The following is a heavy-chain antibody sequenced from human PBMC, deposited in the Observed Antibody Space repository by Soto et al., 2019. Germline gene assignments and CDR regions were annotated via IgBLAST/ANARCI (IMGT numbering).Heavy chain of an antibody. V-gene: IGHV3-30-3*01. CDR1: GFTFSSYA. Sequence: GGSLRLSCAASGFTFSSYAMHWVRQAPGKGLEWVAVISYDGSNKYYADSVKGRFTISRDNAKNSLYLQMNGLRAEDTAVYYCARGHSAPDYWGQGTLVTVSS. CDR2: ISYDGSNK. CDR3: ARGHSAPDY. J-gene: IGHJ4*02.